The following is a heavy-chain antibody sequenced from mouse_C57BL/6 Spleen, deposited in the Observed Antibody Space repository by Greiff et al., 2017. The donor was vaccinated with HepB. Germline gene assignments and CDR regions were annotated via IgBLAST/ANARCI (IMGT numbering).Heavy chain of an antibody. J-gene: IGHJ3*01. V-gene: IGHV1-5*01. Sequence: VQLKQSGTVLARPGASVKMSCKTSGYTFTSYWMHWVKQRPGQGLEWIGAIYPGNSDTSYNQKFTGKAQLTAVTSASTAYMELSSLTNEDSAVYYCTRTGTAQATTWFAYWGQGTLVTVSA. CDR2: IYPGNSDT. D-gene: IGHD3-2*02. CDR3: TRTGTAQATTWFAY. CDR1: GYTFTSYW.